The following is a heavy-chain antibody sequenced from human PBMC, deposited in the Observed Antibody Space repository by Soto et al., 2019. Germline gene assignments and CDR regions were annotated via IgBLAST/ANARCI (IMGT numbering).Heavy chain of an antibody. D-gene: IGHD2-15*01. V-gene: IGHV4-59*01. CDR1: GGSISSYY. J-gene: IGHJ6*02. CDR3: ARGSSDIVVVVAAPYHYYYGMDV. Sequence: SETLSLTCTVSGGSISSYYWSWIRQPPGKGLEWIGYIYYSGSTNYNPSLKSRVTVSVDTSKNQFSLKLSSVTAADTAVYYCARGSSDIVVVVAAPYHYYYGMDVWGQGTTVTVSS. CDR2: IYYSGST.